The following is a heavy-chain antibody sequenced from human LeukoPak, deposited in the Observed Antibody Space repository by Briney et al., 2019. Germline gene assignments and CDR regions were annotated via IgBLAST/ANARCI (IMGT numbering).Heavy chain of an antibody. CDR2: ITGAGGIT. D-gene: IGHD3-10*01. Sequence: GGSLRLSCAASGFIFRDYAMNWVRQAPGKGLEQVAGITGAGGITYYADSVKGRFTISRQNSQNTLSLQMNSLRAEDTALYYCSRRSPYYYMDVWGKGTTVTVSS. J-gene: IGHJ6*03. CDR3: SRRSPYYYMDV. V-gene: IGHV3-23*01. CDR1: GFIFRDYA.